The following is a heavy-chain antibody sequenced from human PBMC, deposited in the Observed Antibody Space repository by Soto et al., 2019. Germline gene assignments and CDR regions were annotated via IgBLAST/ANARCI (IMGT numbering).Heavy chain of an antibody. J-gene: IGHJ4*02. CDR3: ARGPPIVGNTTPLDS. CDR1: GGSITNSNW. Sequence: QLRLQESGPRLVKPSGTLSLTCTVSGGSITNSNWWSWVRLPPAKGLGWIGDIYHAGSTKYNPSLERRVTISVDTSNNQFALTLTSVTAADTAVYFCARGPPIVGNTTPLDSWGQGTLVTVSS. V-gene: IGHV4-4*02. D-gene: IGHD1-26*01. CDR2: IYHAGST.